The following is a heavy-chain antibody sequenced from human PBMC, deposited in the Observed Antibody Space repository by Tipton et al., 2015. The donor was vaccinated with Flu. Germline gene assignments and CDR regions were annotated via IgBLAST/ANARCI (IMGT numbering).Heavy chain of an antibody. V-gene: IGHV3-23*01. CDR1: GFTVSSHY. D-gene: IGHD5-12*01. CDR3: AKVIPEIVAGLDY. CDR2: ISGGGGFRGSGAGT. J-gene: IGHJ4*02. Sequence: SLRLSCAASGFTVSSHYMSRVRQAPGKGLEWVSAISGGGGFRGSGAGTYYADSVKGRFTISRDNSKNTVYLQMNSLRAEDTAIYYCAKVIPEIVAGLDYWGQGTLVTVSS.